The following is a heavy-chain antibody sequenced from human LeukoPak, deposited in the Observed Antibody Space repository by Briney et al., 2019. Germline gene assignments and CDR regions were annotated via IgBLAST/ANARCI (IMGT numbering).Heavy chain of an antibody. CDR2: SHHSGET. Sequence: SGTLSLTCTVSGDSVTDYYWSWIRQPPGKGQWWIVYSHHSGETKYNPSLKSLITISVDTSTNQFSLKLSSVTAADTAVYYCARQPGGTAAFDIWGQGTTVTVSA. D-gene: IGHD1-14*01. CDR3: ARQPGGTAAFDI. CDR1: GDSVTDYY. V-gene: IGHV4-59*08. J-gene: IGHJ3*02.